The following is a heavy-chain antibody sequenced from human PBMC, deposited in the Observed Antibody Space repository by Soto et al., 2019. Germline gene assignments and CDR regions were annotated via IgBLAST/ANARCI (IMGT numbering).Heavy chain of an antibody. V-gene: IGHV3-73*02. D-gene: IGHD3-10*01. CDR1: GFTFNGSV. J-gene: IGHJ4*01. CDR2: IRSKANSYAT. CDR3: TRSNLYY. Sequence: EVQLVESGGGLVQPGGSLKLYCAASGFTFNGSVLHWVRQASGKGLEWVGRIRSKANSYATAYAASVKGRFTISRDDSKNTAYLQMNSLKTEDTAVYYCTRSNLYYWGHGTLVTVSS.